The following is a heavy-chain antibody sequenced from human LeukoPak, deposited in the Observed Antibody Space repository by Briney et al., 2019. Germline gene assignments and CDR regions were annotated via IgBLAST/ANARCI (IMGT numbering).Heavy chain of an antibody. Sequence: QSGGSLRLSCAASGFTVSSNYMSWVRQAPGKGLEWVSVIYSGGSTYYADSVKGRFTISRDNSKSTLYLQMNSLRAEDTAVYYCARRGYCGGDCYSYWGQGTLVTVSS. CDR1: GFTVSSNY. J-gene: IGHJ4*02. V-gene: IGHV3-53*01. D-gene: IGHD2-21*02. CDR3: ARRGYCGGDCYSY. CDR2: IYSGGST.